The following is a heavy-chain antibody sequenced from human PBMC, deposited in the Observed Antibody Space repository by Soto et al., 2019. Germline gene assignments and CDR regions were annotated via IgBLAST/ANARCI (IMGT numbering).Heavy chain of an antibody. V-gene: IGHV3-33*01. CDR1: GFSVNTHV. Sequence: QVQLVESGGGVVQPGRSLRLSCAASGFSVNTHVIHWIRQAPGKGLEWVAVLWYDGSREYYPDSVKGRFTSSRDNAKNMMSLQMDNLRVEDTAVYYCARVPRFDTWYFDYWGQGTLATVSS. J-gene: IGHJ4*02. CDR2: LWYDGSRE. D-gene: IGHD2-2*02. CDR3: ARVPRFDTWYFDY.